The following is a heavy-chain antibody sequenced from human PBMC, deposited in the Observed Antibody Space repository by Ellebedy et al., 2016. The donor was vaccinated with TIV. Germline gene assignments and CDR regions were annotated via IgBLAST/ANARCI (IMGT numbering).Heavy chain of an antibody. J-gene: IGHJ6*03. CDR3: ARPMFYYHYYMDV. CDR1: GFVFKSYS. Sequence: GGSLRLSXAASGFVFKSYSMNWVRQAPGKGLEWVASISDRNSKRFYSDSVKGRFIISRDDATSSLFLEMNTLRVEDTAEYYCARPMFYYHYYMDVWGKGTTVIV. CDR2: ISDRNSKR. D-gene: IGHD3-10*02. V-gene: IGHV3-21*01.